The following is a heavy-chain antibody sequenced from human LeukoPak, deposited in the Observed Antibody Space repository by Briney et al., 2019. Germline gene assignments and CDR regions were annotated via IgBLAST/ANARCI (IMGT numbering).Heavy chain of an antibody. Sequence: SETLSLTCTVSGGSISSYCWSWIRQPPGKGLEWIGYIYYSGSTNYNPSLKSRVTISVDTSKSQFSLKMTSVTAADTAVYFCARHAGEYYGSGTKYYYYYMDVWGKGTSVTISS. CDR1: GGSISSYC. J-gene: IGHJ6*03. V-gene: IGHV4-59*08. D-gene: IGHD3-10*01. CDR2: IYYSGST. CDR3: ARHAGEYYGSGTKYYYYYMDV.